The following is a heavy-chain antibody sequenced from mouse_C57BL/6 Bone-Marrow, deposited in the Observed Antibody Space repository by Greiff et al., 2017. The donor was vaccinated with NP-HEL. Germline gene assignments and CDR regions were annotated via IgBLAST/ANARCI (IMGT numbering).Heavy chain of an antibody. CDR3: ARDAWLLRNYFDY. D-gene: IGHD2-3*01. Sequence: EVQLVESGGGLVQSGRSLRLSCATSGFTFSDFYMEWVRQAPGKGLEWIAASRNKANDYTTEYSASVKGRFIVSRDTSQSILYLQMNALRAEDTAIYYCARDAWLLRNYFDYWGQGTTLTVSS. J-gene: IGHJ2*01. CDR1: GFTFSDFY. CDR2: SRNKANDYTT. V-gene: IGHV7-1*01.